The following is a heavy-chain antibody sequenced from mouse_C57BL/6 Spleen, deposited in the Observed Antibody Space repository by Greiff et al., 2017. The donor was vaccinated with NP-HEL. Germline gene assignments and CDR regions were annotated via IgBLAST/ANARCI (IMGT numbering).Heavy chain of an antibody. CDR2: IYPSDSET. D-gene: IGHD2-3*01. V-gene: IGHV1-61*01. CDR3: ARAGWFPMDY. J-gene: IGHJ4*01. CDR1: GYTFTSYW. Sequence: VQLQQPGAELVRPGSSVKLSCKASGYTFTSYWMDWVKQRPGQGLEWIGNIYPSDSETNYNQKFKDKATLTVDKSSSTAYMQLSSLTSEDSAVYYCARAGWFPMDYWGQGASVTVSS.